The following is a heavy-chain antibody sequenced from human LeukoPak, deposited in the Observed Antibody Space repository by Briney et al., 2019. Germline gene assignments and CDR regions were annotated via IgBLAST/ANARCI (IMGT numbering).Heavy chain of an antibody. J-gene: IGHJ3*02. D-gene: IGHD3-10*01. CDR1: GFTFSSYA. V-gene: IGHV3-23*01. CDR3: AKEGGFGELLANAFDI. Sequence: VQPGGSLRLSCAASGFTFSSYAMSWVRQAPGKGLEWVSAISGSGGSTYYADSVKGRFTISRDNSKNTLYLQMNSLRAEDTAVYYCAKEGGFGELLANAFDIWGQGTMVTVSS. CDR2: ISGSGGST.